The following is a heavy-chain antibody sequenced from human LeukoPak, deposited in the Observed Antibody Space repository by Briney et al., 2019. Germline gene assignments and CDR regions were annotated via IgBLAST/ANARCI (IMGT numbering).Heavy chain of an antibody. CDR2: ISGSGGST. Sequence: PGGSLRLSCAASGFTFSSYAMSWVRQAPGKGLEWVSAISGSGGSTYYADSVKGRFTISRDNSKNTLYLQMNSLRAEDTAVYYCATSSGYYHMLFDHWGQGTLVTVSS. J-gene: IGHJ4*02. CDR1: GFTFSSYA. CDR3: ATSSGYYHMLFDH. V-gene: IGHV3-23*01. D-gene: IGHD3-22*01.